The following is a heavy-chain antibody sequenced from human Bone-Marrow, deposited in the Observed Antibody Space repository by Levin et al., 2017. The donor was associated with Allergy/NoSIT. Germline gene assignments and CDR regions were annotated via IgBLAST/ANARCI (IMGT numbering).Heavy chain of an antibody. V-gene: IGHV3-15*01. CDR1: GFTFSLAW. CDR2: IRTKTETGTT. J-gene: IGHJ4*02. Sequence: KAGGSLRLSCAASGFTFSLAWMTWVRQAPGKGLEWVGRIRTKTETGTTVYAAAVEGRFSISRDDSRNTLYLNMDKLRADDTALYYCTTDYGAGHSPYWGQGTLVTVSS. D-gene: IGHD6-19*01. CDR3: TTDYGAGHSPY.